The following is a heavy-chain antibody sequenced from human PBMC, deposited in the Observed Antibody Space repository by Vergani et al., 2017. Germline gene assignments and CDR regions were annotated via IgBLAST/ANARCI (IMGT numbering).Heavy chain of an antibody. V-gene: IGHV4-59*01. Sequence: QVQLQESGPGLVKPSETLSLTCTVSGGSISSYYWSWIRQPPGKGLEWIGYIYYSGSTNYHPSLKSRVTISVDTSKNQFSLKLSSVTAADTAVYYCARAGVPAALDYWGQGTLVTVSS. D-gene: IGHD2-2*01. CDR1: GGSISSYY. J-gene: IGHJ4*02. CDR2: IYYSGST. CDR3: ARAGVPAALDY.